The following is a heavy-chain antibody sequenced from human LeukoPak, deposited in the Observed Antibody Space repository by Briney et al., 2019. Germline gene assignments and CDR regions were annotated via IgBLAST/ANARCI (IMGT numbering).Heavy chain of an antibody. J-gene: IGHJ4*02. CDR2: ISYDGSNK. CDR1: GFTFSSYA. D-gene: IGHD6-6*01. CDR3: ARGSGRTYSSSFD. Sequence: GGSLRLSCAASGFTFSSYAMHWVRQAPGKGLEWVAVISYDGSNKYYADSVKGRLTISRDNSKNTLYLQMNSLRAEDTAVYYCARGSGRTYSSSFDWGQGTLVTVSS. V-gene: IGHV3-30-3*01.